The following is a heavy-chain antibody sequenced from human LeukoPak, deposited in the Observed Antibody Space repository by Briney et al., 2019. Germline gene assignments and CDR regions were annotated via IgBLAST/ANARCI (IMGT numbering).Heavy chain of an antibody. V-gene: IGHV5-51*01. D-gene: IGHD3-10*01. CDR3: ARKYYYGSGSYYTGAFDI. CDR2: IYPGDSDT. Sequence: GESLKISCKGSGYGFTNYWIGWVRQMPGKGLEWMGVIYPGDSDTRYSPSFQGQVTISADKSISTAYLQWSSLKASDTAMYYCARKYYYGSGSYYTGAFDIWGQGTMVTVSS. J-gene: IGHJ3*02. CDR1: GYGFTNYW.